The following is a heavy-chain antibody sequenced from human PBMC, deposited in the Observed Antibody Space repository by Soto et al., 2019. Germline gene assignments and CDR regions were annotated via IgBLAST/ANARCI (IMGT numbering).Heavy chain of an antibody. CDR1: GYTFTSYD. CDR3: ARGITIFGVVPG. V-gene: IGHV1-8*01. CDR2: MNPNSGNT. Sequence: ASVKVSCKASGYTFTSYDINWVRQATGQGLEWMRWMNPNSGNTGYAQKFQGRVTMTRNTSISTAYMELSSLRSEDTAVYYCARGITIFGVVPGWGQGTLVTVSS. J-gene: IGHJ4*02. D-gene: IGHD3-3*01.